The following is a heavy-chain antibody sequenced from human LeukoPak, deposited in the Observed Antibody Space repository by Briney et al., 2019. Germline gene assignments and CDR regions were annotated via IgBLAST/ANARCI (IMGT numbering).Heavy chain of an antibody. CDR1: GYTFTSYD. CDR3: ARASYDFWSGYYTEFDY. D-gene: IGHD3-3*01. CDR2: MNPNSGNT. Sequence: GASVKVSCKASGYTFTSYDINWVRQATGQGLEWMGWMNPNSGNTGYAQKFQGRVTMTRNTSISTAYMELSSLRSEDTAVYYCARASYDFWSGYYTEFDYWGQGTLVTVSS. J-gene: IGHJ4*02. V-gene: IGHV1-8*01.